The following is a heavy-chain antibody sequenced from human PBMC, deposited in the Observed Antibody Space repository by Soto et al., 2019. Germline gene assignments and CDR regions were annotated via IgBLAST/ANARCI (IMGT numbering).Heavy chain of an antibody. CDR3: ASIVGATDYYYYGMDV. J-gene: IGHJ6*02. D-gene: IGHD1-26*01. CDR2: ISGSGGST. Sequence: LRLSCAASGFTFSSYAMSWVRQAPGKGLEWVSAISGSGGSTYYADSVKGRFTISRDNSKNTLYLQMNSLRAEDTAVYYCASIVGATDYYYYGMDVWGQGTTVTVSS. V-gene: IGHV3-23*01. CDR1: GFTFSSYA.